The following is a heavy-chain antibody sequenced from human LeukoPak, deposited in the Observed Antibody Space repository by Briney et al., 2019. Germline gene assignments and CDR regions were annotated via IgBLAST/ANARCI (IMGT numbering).Heavy chain of an antibody. CDR1: GFTFDDYA. J-gene: IGHJ6*03. CDR2: ISWNSGSI. D-gene: IGHD6-25*01. Sequence: GGSLRLSCAASGFTFDDYAMHWVRQAPGKGLEWFSGISWNSGSIVYADSVKGRFTISRDNRNNSLYLQMNSLRTGDTALYYCAKSGYYYYMDVWGKGTTVTVSS. V-gene: IGHV3-9*01. CDR3: AKSGYYYYMDV.